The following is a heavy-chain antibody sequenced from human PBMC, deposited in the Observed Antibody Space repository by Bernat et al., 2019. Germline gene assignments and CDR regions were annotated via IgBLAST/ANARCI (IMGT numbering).Heavy chain of an antibody. V-gene: IGHV4-61*01. CDR1: GDSVTTSNYY. CDR2: IYYSGST. CDR3: ARTGYCSGGSCYSGWFDP. J-gene: IGHJ5*02. D-gene: IGHD2-15*01. Sequence: VQLQESGPGLVKPSETLSLTCTVSGDSVTTSNYYWSWIRLPPGKGLEWIAYIYYSGSTNYNPSLKSRATISLDTSKNQFSLKLTSVTAADTAVYLCARTGYCSGGSCYSGWFDPWGQGTLVTVSS.